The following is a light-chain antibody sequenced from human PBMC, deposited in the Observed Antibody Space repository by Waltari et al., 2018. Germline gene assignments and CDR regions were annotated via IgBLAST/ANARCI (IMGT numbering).Light chain of an antibody. V-gene: IGLV2-23*02. J-gene: IGLJ2*01. CDR1: SSDVGSYNL. Sequence: QSALTQPASVSGSPGQSITISCTGTSSDVGSYNLVSWYQQPPGKAPKLMIYEVSKRPSGVSTRFSGSKSGNTASLTISGLQAEDEADYYCCSYAGSVVFGGGTKLTVL. CDR2: EVS. CDR3: CSYAGSVV.